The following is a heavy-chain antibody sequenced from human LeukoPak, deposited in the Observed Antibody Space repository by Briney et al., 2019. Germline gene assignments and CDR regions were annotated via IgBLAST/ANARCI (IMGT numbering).Heavy chain of an antibody. D-gene: IGHD3-10*01. CDR2: IYSGGST. V-gene: IGHV3-53*01. Sequence: GSLRLSCAASGLTVSSNYMSWVRQAPGKGLEWVSVIYSGGSTYYADSVKGRFTISRDNAKNSLYLQMNSLRAEDTAVYYCARDYYGSGSSPYYFDYWGQGTLVTVSS. CDR3: ARDYYGSGSSPYYFDY. J-gene: IGHJ4*02. CDR1: GLTVSSNY.